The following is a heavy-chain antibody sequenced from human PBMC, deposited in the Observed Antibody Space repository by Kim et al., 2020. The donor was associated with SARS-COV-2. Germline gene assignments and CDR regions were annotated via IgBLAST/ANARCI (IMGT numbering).Heavy chain of an antibody. V-gene: IGHV3-30*18. CDR3: AKMAFGELLEFDY. D-gene: IGHD3-10*01. J-gene: IGHJ4*02. CDR2: ISYDGSNK. CDR1: GFTFSSYG. Sequence: GGSLRLSCAASGFTFSSYGMHWVRQAPGKGLEWVAVISYDGSNKYYADSVKGRFTISRDNSKNTLYLQMNSLRAEDTAVYYCAKMAFGELLEFDYLGQG.